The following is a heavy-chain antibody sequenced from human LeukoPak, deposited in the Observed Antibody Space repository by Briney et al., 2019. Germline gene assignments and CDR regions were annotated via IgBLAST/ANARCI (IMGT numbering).Heavy chain of an antibody. D-gene: IGHD6-13*01. Sequence: GASVKVSCKASGGTFSSYAISWVRQAPGQGLEWMGGIIPIFGTANYAQKFQGRVTITADESTSTAYMELSSLRSEDTAVYYCASGIAAADPDDYWGQGTLVTVSS. CDR1: GGTFSSYA. V-gene: IGHV1-69*01. J-gene: IGHJ4*02. CDR2: IIPIFGTA. CDR3: ASGIAAADPDDY.